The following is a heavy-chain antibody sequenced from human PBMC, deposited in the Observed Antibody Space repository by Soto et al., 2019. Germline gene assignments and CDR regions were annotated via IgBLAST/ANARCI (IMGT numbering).Heavy chain of an antibody. V-gene: IGHV4-34*01. CDR1: GGSFSGYY. Sequence: QVQLQQWGAGLLKPSETLSLTCAVYGGSFSGYYWSWIRQPLGKGLEWIGEINHSGSTNYNPSLKSRVTISVDTSKNQFSLKLSSVTAADTAVYYCARGNYYGSGSYPPFDYWGQGTLVTVSS. D-gene: IGHD3-10*01. J-gene: IGHJ4*02. CDR3: ARGNYYGSGSYPPFDY. CDR2: INHSGST.